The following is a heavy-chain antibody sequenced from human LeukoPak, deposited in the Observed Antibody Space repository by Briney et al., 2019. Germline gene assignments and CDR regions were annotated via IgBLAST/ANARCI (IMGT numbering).Heavy chain of an antibody. V-gene: IGHV3-74*01. J-gene: IGHJ4*02. CDR1: GLTFSDYW. Sequence: PGASLRLSCAASGLTFSDYWMHWVRQAPGKGLVWVSRITSDGSSTTYADSVKGRFTISRDNAKNTLYLQMNSLRVEDAAVYYCVPGIYYYFHYWGQGTLVTVSS. D-gene: IGHD1-26*01. CDR2: ITSDGSST. CDR3: VPGIYYYFHY.